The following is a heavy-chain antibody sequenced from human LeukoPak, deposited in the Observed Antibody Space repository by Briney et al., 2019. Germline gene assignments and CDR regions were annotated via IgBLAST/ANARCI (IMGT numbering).Heavy chain of an antibody. Sequence: PGGSLRLSCAASGFTFSSYSMNWVRQAPGKGLKWVSSISSSSSYIYYADSVKGRFTISRDNAKNSLYLQMNSLRAEDTAVYYCARSIAARRSYYYYMDVWGKGTTVTVSS. D-gene: IGHD6-6*01. CDR3: ARSIAARRSYYYYMDV. CDR2: ISSSSSYI. V-gene: IGHV3-21*01. J-gene: IGHJ6*03. CDR1: GFTFSSYS.